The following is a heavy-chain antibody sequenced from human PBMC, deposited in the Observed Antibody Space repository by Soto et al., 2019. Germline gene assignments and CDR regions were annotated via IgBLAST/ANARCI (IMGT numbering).Heavy chain of an antibody. CDR2: IYHSGST. CDR3: ARVPGP. J-gene: IGHJ5*02. CDR1: GGSIISGVYS. Sequence: PSKTLSLTCAVSGGSIISGVYSWSWIRQPPGKGLEWIGYIYHSGSTYYNPSLKSRVTISVDRSKNQFSLKLSSVTAADTAVYYCARVPGPWGQGTLVTVSS. V-gene: IGHV4-30-2*01.